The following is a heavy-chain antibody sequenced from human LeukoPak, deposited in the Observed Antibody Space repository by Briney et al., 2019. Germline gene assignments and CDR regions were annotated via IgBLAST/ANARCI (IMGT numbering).Heavy chain of an antibody. CDR1: GFTFDDYA. CDR3: AKDRSWNGGDAFDI. V-gene: IGHV3-9*01. CDR2: ISWNSGSI. Sequence: GRSLRLSCAASGFTFDDYAMHWVRQAPGKGLEWVSGISWNSGSIGYADSVKGRFTISRDNAKNSLYLQMNSLRAEDTALYYCAKDRSWNGGDAFDIWGQGTMVTVSS. J-gene: IGHJ3*02. D-gene: IGHD1-1*01.